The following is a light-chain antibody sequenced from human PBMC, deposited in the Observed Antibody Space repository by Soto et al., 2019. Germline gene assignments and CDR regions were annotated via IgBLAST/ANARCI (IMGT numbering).Light chain of an antibody. CDR1: SGHSSYI. J-gene: IGLJ3*02. CDR2: LESSGSY. V-gene: IGLV4-60*02. CDR3: ETWDSNTRV. Sequence: QAVVTQSSSASASLGSSVKLTCTLSSGHSSYIIAWHQQQPGKAPRFLMKLESSGSYNKGSGVPYRFSGSSSGADRYLTISNLQFEDEADYYCETWDSNTRVFGGGTKLTVL.